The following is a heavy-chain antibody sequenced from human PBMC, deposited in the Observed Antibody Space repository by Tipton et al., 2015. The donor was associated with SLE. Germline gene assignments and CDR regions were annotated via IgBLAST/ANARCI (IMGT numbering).Heavy chain of an antibody. CDR3: ARVSTPYAFDV. V-gene: IGHV4-38-2*01. CDR1: GYSISSGYY. J-gene: IGHJ3*01. Sequence: TLSLTCAVSGYSISSGYYWGWVRQPPGKGLDWLATIYHSGTTYYNPSLESRVAISVGTSKNQFSLKLTSVTAADTAVYYCARVSTPYAFDVWGQGTMVTVSS. CDR2: IYHSGTT.